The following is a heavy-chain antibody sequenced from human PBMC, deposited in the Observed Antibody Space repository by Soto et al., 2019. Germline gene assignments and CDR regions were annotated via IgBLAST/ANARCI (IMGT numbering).Heavy chain of an antibody. D-gene: IGHD2-2*01. CDR3: AREDGDVLPAAMNYYYYGMDV. CDR1: GFTFSSYG. CDR2: IWYDGSNK. V-gene: IGHV3-33*01. Sequence: QVQLVESGGGVVQPGRSLRLSCAASGFTFSSYGMHWVRQAPGKGLEWVAVIWYDGSNKYYADSVKGRFTISRDNSKNTLYLQMNSLRAEDTAVYYSAREDGDVLPAAMNYYYYGMDVWGQGTTVTVSS. J-gene: IGHJ6*02.